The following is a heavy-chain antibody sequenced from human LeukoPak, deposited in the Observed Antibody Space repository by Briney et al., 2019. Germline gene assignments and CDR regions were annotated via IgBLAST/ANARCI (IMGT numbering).Heavy chain of an antibody. D-gene: IGHD3-22*01. Sequence: PSETLSLTCTVSGGSIGSYYWSWIRQPPGKGLEWIGYIYYSGSTNYNPSLKSRVTISVDTSKNQFSLKLSSVTAADTAVYYCARVAHYYDSSGYFDYWGQGTLVTVSS. J-gene: IGHJ4*02. CDR3: ARVAHYYDSSGYFDY. CDR1: GGSIGSYY. CDR2: IYYSGST. V-gene: IGHV4-59*01.